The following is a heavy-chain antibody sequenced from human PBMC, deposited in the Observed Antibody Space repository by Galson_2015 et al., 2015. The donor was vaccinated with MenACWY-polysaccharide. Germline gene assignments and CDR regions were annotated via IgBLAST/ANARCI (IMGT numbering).Heavy chain of an antibody. CDR2: IRYDGSNK. D-gene: IGHD3-16*01. Sequence: SLRLSCAASGFTFSSYGMHWVRQAPGKGLEWVAFIRYDGSNKYYADSVKGRFTISRDNSKNTLYLQMNSLRAEDTAVYYCAMGGDGAHAEYFQHWGQGTLVTVSS. J-gene: IGHJ1*01. V-gene: IGHV3-30*02. CDR1: GFTFSSYG. CDR3: AMGGDGAHAEYFQH.